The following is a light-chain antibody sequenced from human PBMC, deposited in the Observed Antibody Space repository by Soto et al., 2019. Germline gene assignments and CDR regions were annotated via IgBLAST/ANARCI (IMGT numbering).Light chain of an antibody. CDR3: KSRTTRNTLV. J-gene: IGLJ3*02. V-gene: IGLV2-14*01. CDR1: SSDVGGYNY. CDR2: EVT. Sequence: QSVLTRPASVSGSPGQSITISCTGTSSDVGGYNYVSWYQQHPGKAPKLIIYEVTHRPSGVSSRFYGSRSGNTASLTISGLQAEDGADYYCKSRTTRNTLVFGGGTKVTVL.